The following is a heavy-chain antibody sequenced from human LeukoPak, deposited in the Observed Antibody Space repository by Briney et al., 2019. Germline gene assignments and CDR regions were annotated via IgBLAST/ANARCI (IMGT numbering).Heavy chain of an antibody. D-gene: IGHD3-16*01. J-gene: IGHJ4*02. V-gene: IGHV4-34*01. CDR1: GGSFSGYY. CDR3: ARGRWRLGALFDY. Sequence: SETLSLTCAVYGGSFSGYYWSWIRQPPGKGLEWIGEINHSGSTNYNPSLKSRVTISVDTSKNQFSLKLSSVTAADTAVYYCARGRWRLGALFDYWGQGTLVTVSS. CDR2: INHSGST.